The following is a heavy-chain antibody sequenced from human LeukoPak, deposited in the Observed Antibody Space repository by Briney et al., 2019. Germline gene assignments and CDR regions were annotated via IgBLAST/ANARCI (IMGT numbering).Heavy chain of an antibody. Sequence: GGSLRLSCAASGFTFSSYGMHWVRQAPGKGLEWVAVISYDGSNKYYADSVKGRFTISRDNSKNTLYLQMNSLRAEDAAVYYCAKDGLSYYDFWSGYPGLDYWGQGTLVTVSS. CDR3: AKDGLSYYDFWSGYPGLDY. J-gene: IGHJ4*02. V-gene: IGHV3-30*18. CDR1: GFTFSSYG. D-gene: IGHD3-3*01. CDR2: ISYDGSNK.